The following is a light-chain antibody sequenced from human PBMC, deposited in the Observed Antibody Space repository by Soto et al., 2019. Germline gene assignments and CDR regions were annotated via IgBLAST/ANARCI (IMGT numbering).Light chain of an antibody. V-gene: IGLV3-21*02. CDR1: SIGSKS. CDR2: DDS. Sequence: SYELTQPPSVSVAPGQTARVTCGGNSIGSKSVHWYQQKPGQAPVLVVYDDSDRPSGIPERFSGSNSGNTATLTISRVGAGDEADYYCQVWDSGSDHVVFGGGTKLTVL. J-gene: IGLJ2*01. CDR3: QVWDSGSDHVV.